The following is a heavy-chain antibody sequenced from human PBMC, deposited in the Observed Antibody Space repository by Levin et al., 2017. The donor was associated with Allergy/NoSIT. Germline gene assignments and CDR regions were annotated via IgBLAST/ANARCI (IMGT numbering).Heavy chain of an antibody. CDR1: GYSFTSYW. J-gene: IGHJ3*02. V-gene: IGHV5-51*01. D-gene: IGHD4-17*01. CDR3: ASQWLRWLEAFDI. CDR2: IYPGDSDT. Sequence: KVSCKGSGYSFTSYWIGWVRQMPGKGLEWMGIIYPGDSDTRYSPSFQGQVTISADKSISTAYLQWSSLKASDTAMYYCASQWLRWLEAFDIWGQGTMVTVSS.